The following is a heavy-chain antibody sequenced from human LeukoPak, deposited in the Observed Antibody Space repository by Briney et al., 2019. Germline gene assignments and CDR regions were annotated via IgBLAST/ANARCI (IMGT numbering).Heavy chain of an antibody. D-gene: IGHD5-24*01. J-gene: IGHJ4*02. Sequence: GESLRLSCAASGFAFSNAWMTWVRQAPGKGLEWVGRITRNVDGGTTDYAAPVKGRFTISRDDSKNTLYLQMNSLKTEDTAVYYRSEMASYWGQGTLVTVSS. CDR2: ITRNVDGGTT. V-gene: IGHV3-15*01. CDR1: GFAFSNAW. CDR3: SEMASY.